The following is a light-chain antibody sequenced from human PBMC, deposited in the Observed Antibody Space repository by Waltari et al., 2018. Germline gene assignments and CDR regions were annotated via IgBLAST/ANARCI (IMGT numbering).Light chain of an antibody. CDR1: QSVSTY. J-gene: IGKJ1*01. CDR3: QKYGTLPAT. CDR2: DAS. Sequence: EIVLTQSPGTLSFSPGQRATLSCRASQSVSTYLAWYQQKPGQAPRLLIYDASTRDTGIPDRFSGSGSGTDFSLTISRLESEDFAVYYCQKYGTLPATFGQGTKVEI. V-gene: IGKV3-20*01.